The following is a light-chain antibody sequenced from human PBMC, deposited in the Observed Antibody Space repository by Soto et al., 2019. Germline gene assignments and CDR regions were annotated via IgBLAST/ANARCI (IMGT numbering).Light chain of an antibody. J-gene: IGKJ1*01. CDR2: KVT. V-gene: IGKV1-5*03. CDR3: QQLYHYST. CDR1: QTISNC. Sequence: DIQMTQSPSTLSASVGDRVTITCRANQTISNCLAWYQQKPGKAPILLIYKVTSLESGVPARFSGGGSGTEFTLPIISLQPDVFDTYYCQQLYHYSTFGQGTKVDVK.